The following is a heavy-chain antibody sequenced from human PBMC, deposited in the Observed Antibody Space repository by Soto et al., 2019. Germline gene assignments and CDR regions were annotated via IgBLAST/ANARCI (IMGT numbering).Heavy chain of an antibody. Sequence: VQLVESGGGVVQPGRSLRLSCAASGFTFSSYAMSWVRQAPGKGLEWVSAISGSGGSTYYADSVKGRFTISRDNSKNTLYLQMNSLRAEDTAVYYCATTARGTRHFDYWGQGTLVTVSS. V-gene: IGHV3-23*04. CDR1: GFTFSSYA. J-gene: IGHJ4*02. CDR2: ISGSGGST. CDR3: ATTARGTRHFDY.